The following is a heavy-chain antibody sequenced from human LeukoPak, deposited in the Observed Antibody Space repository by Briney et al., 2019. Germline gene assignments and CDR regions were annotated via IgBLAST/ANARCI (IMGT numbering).Heavy chain of an antibody. Sequence: ASVKVSCKASDYSFTIHGITWVRQAPGQGLEWMGWISAYNGDTNYAQKFQGRVSLTTDTSTSTAYLELRNLRSDDTAVYYCARDRERYCSTTSCQDAFDNWGQGTVVTVSS. V-gene: IGHV1-18*01. CDR3: ARDRERYCSTTSCQDAFDN. J-gene: IGHJ3*02. CDR2: ISAYNGDT. D-gene: IGHD2-2*01. CDR1: DYSFTIHG.